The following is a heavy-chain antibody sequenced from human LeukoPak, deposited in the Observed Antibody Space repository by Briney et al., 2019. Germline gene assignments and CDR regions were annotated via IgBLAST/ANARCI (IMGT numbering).Heavy chain of an antibody. CDR3: ARSYSSSRGTFDY. V-gene: IGHV3-30*03. D-gene: IGHD6-6*01. CDR2: ISYDGSNI. CDR1: GFTFSSYG. Sequence: GGSLRLSCAASGFTFSSYGMHWVRQAPGKGLEWVAVISYDGSNIYYADSVRGRFTISRDNSKNTLYLQMNSLRAEDTAVYYCARSYSSSRGTFDYWGQGTLVTVSS. J-gene: IGHJ4*02.